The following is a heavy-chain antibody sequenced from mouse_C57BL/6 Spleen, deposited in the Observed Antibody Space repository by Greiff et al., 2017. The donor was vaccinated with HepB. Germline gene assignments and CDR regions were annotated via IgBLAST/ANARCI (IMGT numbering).Heavy chain of an antibody. CDR3: ARHLGGNYYAMDY. J-gene: IGHJ4*01. CDR1: GFSLTSYG. V-gene: IGHV2-6-1*01. D-gene: IGHD3-3*01. Sequence: VMLVESGPGLVAPSQSLSITCTVSGFSLTSYGVHWVRQPPGKGLEWLVVIWSDGSTTYNSALKSRLSISKDNSKSQVFLKMNSLQTDDTAMYYCARHLGGNYYAMDYWGQGTSVTVSS. CDR2: IWSDGST.